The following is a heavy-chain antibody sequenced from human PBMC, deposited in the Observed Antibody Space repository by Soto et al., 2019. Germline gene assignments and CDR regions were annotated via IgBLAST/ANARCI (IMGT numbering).Heavy chain of an antibody. D-gene: IGHD1-1*01. CDR1: GASISGFY. Sequence: NPXAILSLTSTVSGASISGFYWSWIRKSAGKGLEWIGRIYATGTTDYNPSLKSRVMMSVDTSKKQFSLKLRSVTAADTAVYYCVRDGKKTLRDWFDPWGQGISVTVSS. CDR3: VRDGKKTLRDWFDP. J-gene: IGHJ5*02. V-gene: IGHV4-4*07. CDR2: IYATGTT.